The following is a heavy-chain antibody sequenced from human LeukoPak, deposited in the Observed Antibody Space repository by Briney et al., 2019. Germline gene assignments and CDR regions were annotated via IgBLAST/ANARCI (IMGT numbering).Heavy chain of an antibody. CDR1: GGSFSGYY. CDR2: INHSGST. CDR3: ARGHSSSWYGYIYY. J-gene: IGHJ4*02. D-gene: IGHD6-13*01. V-gene: IGHV4-34*01. Sequence: SETLSLTCAVYGGSFSGYYWSWIRQPPGKGLEWIGEINHSGSTNYNPPLKSRVTISVDTSKNQFSLKLSSVTAADTAVYYCARGHSSSWYGYIYYWGQGTLVTVSS.